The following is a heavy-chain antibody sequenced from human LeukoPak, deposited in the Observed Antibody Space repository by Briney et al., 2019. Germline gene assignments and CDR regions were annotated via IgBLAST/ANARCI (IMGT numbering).Heavy chain of an antibody. CDR3: ARVHRLSGYSSGWYGFGY. CDR2: ISYDGSNK. J-gene: IGHJ4*02. CDR1: GFTFSSYA. Sequence: GGSLRLSCAASGFTFSSYAMHWVRQAPGEGLEWVAVISYDGSNKYYADSVKGRFIISRDNSKNTLYLQMNSLRADDTAVYYCARVHRLSGYSSGWYGFGYWGQGTLVTVSS. V-gene: IGHV3-30-3*01. D-gene: IGHD6-19*01.